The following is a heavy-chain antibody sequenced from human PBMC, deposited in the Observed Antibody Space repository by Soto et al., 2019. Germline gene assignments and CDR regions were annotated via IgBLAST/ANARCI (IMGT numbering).Heavy chain of an antibody. J-gene: IGHJ4*02. CDR1: GGTFSSYA. D-gene: IGHD4-17*01. V-gene: IGHV1-69*01. CDR3: AREAVTTSGNVLDY. Sequence: QVQLVQSGAEVKKPGSSVKVSCKASGGTFSSYAISWVRQAPGQGIEWMGGIIPIFGTANYAQKFQGRVTITADEATSTACMGLRSLRSEDTAVYYCAREAVTTSGNVLDYWGQGTLVTVSS. CDR2: IIPIFGTA.